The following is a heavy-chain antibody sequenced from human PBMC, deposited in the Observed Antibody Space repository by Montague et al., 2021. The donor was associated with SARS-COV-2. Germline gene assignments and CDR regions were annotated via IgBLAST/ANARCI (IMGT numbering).Heavy chain of an antibody. V-gene: IGHV4-61*02. D-gene: IGHD3-3*01. CDR2: IYTSGST. CDR1: GGSISSGSYY. Sequence: TLSLTCTVSGGSISSGSYYWSWIRQPAGKGLEWIGRIYTSGSTNYNPSLKSRVTISVDTSKNQFSLKLSSVTAADTAVYHCARVSRITIFGVVGWFDPWGQGTLVTVSS. J-gene: IGHJ5*02. CDR3: ARVSRITIFGVVGWFDP.